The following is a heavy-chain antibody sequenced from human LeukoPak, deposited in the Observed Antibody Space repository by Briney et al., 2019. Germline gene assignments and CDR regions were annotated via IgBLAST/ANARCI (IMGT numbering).Heavy chain of an antibody. CDR3: ARLPTFYYDSSHYHYDY. CDR1: GFTFSSYG. J-gene: IGHJ4*02. Sequence: GGSLRLSCEASGFTFSSYGMHWVRQAPGKGLEWVAVISYDGSNKYYADSVKGRFTISRDNSKNTLYLQMNSLRVEDTAVYYCARLPTFYYDSSHYHYDYWGQGTLVTVSS. CDR2: ISYDGSNK. V-gene: IGHV3-30*03. D-gene: IGHD3-22*01.